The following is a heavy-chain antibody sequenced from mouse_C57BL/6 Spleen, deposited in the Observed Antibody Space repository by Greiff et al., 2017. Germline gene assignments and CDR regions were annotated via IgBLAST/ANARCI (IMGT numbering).Heavy chain of an antibody. CDR2: IDPETGGT. CDR3: TRWGTTHY. Sequence: VQLQESGAELVRPGASVTLSCKASGYTFTDYEMHWVKQTPVHGLEWIGAIDPETGGTAYNQKFKGKAILTADKSARTAYMERRSLTSEDSAVYYCTRWGTTHYWGQGTTLTVSS. V-gene: IGHV1-15*01. D-gene: IGHD1-1*01. J-gene: IGHJ2*01. CDR1: GYTFTDYE.